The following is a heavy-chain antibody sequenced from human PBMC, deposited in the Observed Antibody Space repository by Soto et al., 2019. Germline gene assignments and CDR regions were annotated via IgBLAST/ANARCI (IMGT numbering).Heavy chain of an antibody. V-gene: IGHV1-69*12. Sequence: QVQLVQSGAEVKKPGSSVKVSCKASGGTFSSYAISWVRQAPGQGLEWMGGIIPIFGTANHAQKFQGRVTITADESTSTAYMELSSLRSEDTAVYYCARDLGAVAGYGGVYFDYWGQGTLVTVSS. CDR1: GGTFSSYA. J-gene: IGHJ4*02. CDR2: IIPIFGTA. CDR3: ARDLGAVAGYGGVYFDY. D-gene: IGHD6-19*01.